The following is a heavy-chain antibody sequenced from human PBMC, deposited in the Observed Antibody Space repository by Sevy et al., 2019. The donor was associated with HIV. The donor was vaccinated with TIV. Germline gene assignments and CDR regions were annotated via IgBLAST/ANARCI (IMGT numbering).Heavy chain of an antibody. CDR1: GFPFSNFA. CDR2: LIGGGSRT. CDR3: AKRRVQSGLSGGGANYGMDV. Sequence: GSLRLSCAASGFPFSNFAMSWVRQAPGKGLEWVSTLIGGGSRTYYADSVTGRFIISRDNSRNTLYLQMNSLRAEDTAIYYCAKRRVQSGLSGGGANYGMDVCGRGTSVTVSS. D-gene: IGHD2-8*02. V-gene: IGHV3-23*01. J-gene: IGHJ6*02.